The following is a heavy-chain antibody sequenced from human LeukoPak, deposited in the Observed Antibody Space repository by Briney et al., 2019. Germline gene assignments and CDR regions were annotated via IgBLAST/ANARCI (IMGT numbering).Heavy chain of an antibody. V-gene: IGHV4-30-2*01. D-gene: IGHD5-12*01. CDR1: GGSISSGGYS. J-gene: IGHJ5*02. CDR2: IYHSGST. CDR3: ARYSGYDYDLGWFDP. Sequence: PSQTLSLTCTASGGSISSGGYSWSWIRQPPGRGLEWIGYIYHSGSTYYNPSLKSRLTISVDRSKNQFSLKLSSVTAADTAVYYCARYSGYDYDLGWFDPWGQGTLVTVSS.